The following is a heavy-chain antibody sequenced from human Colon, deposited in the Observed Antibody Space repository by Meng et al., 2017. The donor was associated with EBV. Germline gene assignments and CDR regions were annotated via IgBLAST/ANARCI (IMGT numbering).Heavy chain of an antibody. CDR1: GGSISSSNW. CDR3: MRDLLVLEKNEV. Sequence: QVCWHEPGPGLVKPSETLSLPCAVSGGSISSSNWWGWVRQSPEKGLEWIGEIFHSGLTNYNPSLQSRVTISVDKSKNQFSLEVTSVTAADTAIYYCMRDLLVLEKNEVWGRGTLVTVSS. J-gene: IGHJ2*01. CDR2: IFHSGLT. D-gene: IGHD1-1*01. V-gene: IGHV4-4*02.